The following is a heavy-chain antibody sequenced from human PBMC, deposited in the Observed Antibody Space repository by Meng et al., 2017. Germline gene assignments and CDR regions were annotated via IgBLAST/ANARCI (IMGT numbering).Heavy chain of an antibody. V-gene: IGHV4-39*07. CDR3: AREEPSAGGGSPSFDY. J-gene: IGHJ4*02. CDR1: GGSISSSSYY. Sequence: SETLSLTCTVSGGSISSSSYYWGWIRQPPGKGLEWIGSIYYSGSTYYNPSLKSRVTISVDTSKNQFSLKLSSVTAADTAVYYCAREEPSAGGGSPSFDYWGQGTLVTVPQ. CDR2: IYYSGST. D-gene: IGHD2-15*01.